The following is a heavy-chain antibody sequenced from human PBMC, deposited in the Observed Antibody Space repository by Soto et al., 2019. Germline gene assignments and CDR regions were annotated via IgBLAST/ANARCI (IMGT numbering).Heavy chain of an antibody. CDR1: GGSISSYY. D-gene: IGHD2-15*01. V-gene: IGHV4-59*08. CDR2: IYYSGST. Sequence: SDTLSLTCTVSGGSISSYYWSWIRQPPGKGLEWIGSIYYSGSTNYNPSLKSRVTISVDTSKNQFSLKLSSVTAADTAVYYCARPYCSGGSCYFAFDIWGQGTMVTVSS. J-gene: IGHJ3*02. CDR3: ARPYCSGGSCYFAFDI.